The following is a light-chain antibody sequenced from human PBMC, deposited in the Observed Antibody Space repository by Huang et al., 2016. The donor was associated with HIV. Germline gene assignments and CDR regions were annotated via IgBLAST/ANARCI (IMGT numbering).Light chain of an antibody. CDR3: QQYNNWPPWT. CDR2: GAA. J-gene: IGKJ1*01. Sequence: EIVMTQSPATLSVSPGERAPLSCRASQSVSSTLAWYQQKPRQAPRLLIYGAATRATGIPASCRSSGSGTEFTLTISSRQSEDFAVYYCQQYNNWPPWTFGQGTKVEIK. V-gene: IGKV3-15*01. CDR1: QSVSST.